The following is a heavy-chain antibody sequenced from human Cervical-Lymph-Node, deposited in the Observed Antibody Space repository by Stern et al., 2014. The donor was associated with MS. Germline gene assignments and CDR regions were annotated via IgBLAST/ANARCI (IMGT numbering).Heavy chain of an antibody. Sequence: VQLVQSGAEVKKPGESLKISCKGSGYSFTSYWIGWVRQMPGKGLEWMGIIYPGDSDTRYSPSFQGQVTISADKSISTAYLQWSSLKASDTAMYYCARQAAGTTVVYYYYGMDVWGQGTTVTVSS. V-gene: IGHV5-51*01. CDR2: IYPGDSDT. D-gene: IGHD1-1*01. J-gene: IGHJ6*02. CDR1: GYSFTSYW. CDR3: ARQAAGTTVVYYYYGMDV.